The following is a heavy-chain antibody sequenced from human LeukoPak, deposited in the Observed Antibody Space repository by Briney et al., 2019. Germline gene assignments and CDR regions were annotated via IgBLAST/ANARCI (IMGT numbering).Heavy chain of an antibody. CDR3: VKGKGIAVTSLDY. CDR2: ISSNGGST. D-gene: IGHD6-19*01. Sequence: GGSLRLSCSASGFIFSNYAMHWVRQAPGKGLEYVSAISSNGGSTYYADSVKGRFTISRDNSKNTLHLQMGSLRAEDTAVYYCVKGKGIAVTSLDYWGQGTLVTVSS. V-gene: IGHV3-64D*06. CDR1: GFIFSNYA. J-gene: IGHJ4*02.